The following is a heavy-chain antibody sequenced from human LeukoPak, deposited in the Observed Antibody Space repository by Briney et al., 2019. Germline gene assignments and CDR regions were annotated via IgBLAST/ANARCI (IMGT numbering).Heavy chain of an antibody. CDR3: ATHGPTGYYDDY. J-gene: IGHJ4*02. Sequence: ASVKVSCKVSGYSLTELSTHWVRQAPGKGLEWMGGFDPEDGETIYAQKFQGRVTMTEDTSTDTAYMELSSLRSEDTAVYYCATHGPTGYYDDYWGQGTLVTVSS. D-gene: IGHD3-22*01. CDR2: FDPEDGET. V-gene: IGHV1-24*01. CDR1: GYSLTELS.